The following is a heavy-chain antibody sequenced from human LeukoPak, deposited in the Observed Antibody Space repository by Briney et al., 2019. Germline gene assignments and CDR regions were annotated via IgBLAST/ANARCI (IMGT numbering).Heavy chain of an antibody. Sequence: SETLSLTCAVSGDSISGFYWSWIRQPPGKGLEWIGYIYYSGSANYNPSLKSRVTISVDTSKNQFSLKLSSVTAADTAVYYCARGGGVTRYCSGGSCYSVYYYYYMDVWGKGTTVTVSS. V-gene: IGHV4-59*08. CDR2: IYYSGSA. J-gene: IGHJ6*03. CDR1: GDSISGFY. CDR3: ARGGGVTRYCSGGSCYSVYYYYYMDV. D-gene: IGHD2-15*01.